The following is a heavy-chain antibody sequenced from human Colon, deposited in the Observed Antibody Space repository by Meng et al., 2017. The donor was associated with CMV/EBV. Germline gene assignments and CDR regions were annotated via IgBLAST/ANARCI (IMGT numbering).Heavy chain of an antibody. D-gene: IGHD6-6*01. CDR2: IITIFGTA. CDR3: ARDSSSSSFDY. CDR1: GGTCSRYA. J-gene: IGHJ4*02. V-gene: IGHV1-69*05. Sequence: SGKAAGGTCSRYAIRWVRQAPGQGLEWMGGIITIFGTANYAQKFQGRVTITTDESTSTAYMELSSLRSEDTAVYYCARDSSSSSFDYWGQGTLVTVSS.